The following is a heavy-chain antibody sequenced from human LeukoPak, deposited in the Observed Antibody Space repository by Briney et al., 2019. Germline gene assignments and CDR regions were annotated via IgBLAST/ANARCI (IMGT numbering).Heavy chain of an antibody. V-gene: IGHV3-30*02. Sequence: GGSLRLSCATSGFTFISDGLHWVRQAPGKGLEGVSIISYDGVAKHYEDSVQGRFTISRDNSKNTLYLEMSGLRPEDTAVYYCAKGLSRDSDYFDYWGQGTLVTVSS. J-gene: IGHJ4*02. CDR3: AKGLSRDSDYFDY. CDR1: GFTFISDG. CDR2: ISYDGVAK. D-gene: IGHD5-24*01.